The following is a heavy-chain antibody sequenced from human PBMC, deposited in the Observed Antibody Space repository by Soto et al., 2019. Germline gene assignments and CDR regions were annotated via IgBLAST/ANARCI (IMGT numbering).Heavy chain of an antibody. CDR1: GYTFTSYG. V-gene: IGHV1-18*04. Sequence: ASVKVSCKASGYTFTSYGISWVRQAPGQGLEWMGWISAYNGNTNYAQKLQGRVTMTTDTSTSTAYMELRSLRSDDTAVYYCARDHCSSTSRYISPVYYYYYGMDVWGKGTTVT. J-gene: IGHJ6*04. CDR2: ISAYNGNT. D-gene: IGHD2-2*02. CDR3: ARDHCSSTSRYISPVYYYYYGMDV.